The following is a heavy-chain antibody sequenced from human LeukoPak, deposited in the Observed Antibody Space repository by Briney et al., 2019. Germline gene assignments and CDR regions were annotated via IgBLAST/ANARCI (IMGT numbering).Heavy chain of an antibody. CDR2: IYPGDSDT. Sequence: GESLDISFKGSGYSFTNYWIGWVRQMPGKDLEWMGIIYPGDSDTRYSPSFQGQVTISADKSITTAYLQWSSLGASDTAMYYCARRKGDGYNSPFDYWGQGTLVTVSS. J-gene: IGHJ4*02. CDR3: ARRKGDGYNSPFDY. V-gene: IGHV5-51*01. CDR1: GYSFTNYW. D-gene: IGHD5-24*01.